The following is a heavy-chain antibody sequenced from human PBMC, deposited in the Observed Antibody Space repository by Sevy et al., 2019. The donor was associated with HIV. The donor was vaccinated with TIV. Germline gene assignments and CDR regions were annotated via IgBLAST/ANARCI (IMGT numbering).Heavy chain of an antibody. Sequence: GGSLRLSCAASGFTFSTYAMHWVRQAPGKGLEWVTILSFDADNEYYADSVRGRFSISRDNSKDTLYLQMNFLRVEDTAVYYCARAAAGTWPTLLFDYWGQGALVTVSS. D-gene: IGHD6-13*01. CDR1: GFTFSTYA. CDR2: LSFDADNE. V-gene: IGHV3-30-3*01. J-gene: IGHJ4*02. CDR3: ARAAAGTWPTLLFDY.